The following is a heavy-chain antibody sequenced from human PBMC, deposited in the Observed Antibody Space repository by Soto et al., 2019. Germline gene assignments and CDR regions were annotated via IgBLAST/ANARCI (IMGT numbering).Heavy chain of an antibody. D-gene: IGHD6-13*01. Sequence: SETLSLTCTVSGGSISSSSYYWGWIRQPPGKGLEWIGSIYYSGSTYYNPSLKSRVTISVDTSKNQFSLKLSSVTAADTAVYYCASTKQQLGDYYYYYYMDVWGKGTTVTVSS. CDR1: GGSISSSSYY. V-gene: IGHV4-39*01. CDR3: ASTKQQLGDYYYYYYMDV. J-gene: IGHJ6*03. CDR2: IYYSGST.